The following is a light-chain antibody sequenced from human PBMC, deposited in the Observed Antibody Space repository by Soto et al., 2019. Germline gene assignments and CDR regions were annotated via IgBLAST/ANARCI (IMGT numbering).Light chain of an antibody. J-gene: IGLJ1*01. V-gene: IGLV2-14*03. CDR2: DVT. CDR3: RSYTSSSTYV. Sequence: MTQPASVSGSPGQSIAISCTGTSSDVGGYNFVSWYQQHPGKAPKLMIYDVTNRPSGVSDRFSGSKSGNTASLTISGLQAEDEADYYCRSYTSSSTYVFGTGTRVNV. CDR1: SSDVGGYNF.